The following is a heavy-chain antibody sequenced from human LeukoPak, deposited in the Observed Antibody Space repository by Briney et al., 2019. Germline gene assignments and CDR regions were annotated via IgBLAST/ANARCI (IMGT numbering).Heavy chain of an antibody. V-gene: IGHV3-21*01. CDR2: ISGSGQYI. CDR3: ARGGYNSAFLDS. J-gene: IGHJ4*02. D-gene: IGHD6-19*01. Sequence: PGGALRLSCAASGVTFNSFTMNWVRQAPGKGLEWLSSISGSGQYIYYADSLKGRLTISRDNAKDSLYLQLNSLRAEDTSVYYCARGGYNSAFLDSWGQGTLVSVS. CDR1: GVTFNSFT.